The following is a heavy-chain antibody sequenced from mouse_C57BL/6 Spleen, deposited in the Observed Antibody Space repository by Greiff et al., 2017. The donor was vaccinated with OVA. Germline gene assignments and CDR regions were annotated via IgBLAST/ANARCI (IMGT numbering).Heavy chain of an antibody. CDR2: ISYDGSN. CDR3: ASYYSNFYYFDY. D-gene: IGHD2-5*01. CDR1: GYSITSGYY. J-gene: IGHJ2*01. Sequence: EVKVEESGPGLVKPSQSLSLTCSVTGYSITSGYYWNWIRQFPGNKLEWMGYISYDGSNNYNPSLKNRISITRDTSKNQFFLKLNSVTTEDTATYYCASYYSNFYYFDYWGQGTTLTVSS. V-gene: IGHV3-6*01.